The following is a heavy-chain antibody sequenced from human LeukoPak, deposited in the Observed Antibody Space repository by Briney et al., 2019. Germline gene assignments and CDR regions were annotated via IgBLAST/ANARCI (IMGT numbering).Heavy chain of an antibody. CDR1: GDSMNDYY. Sequence: SETLSLTCTVSGDSMNDYYWSWIRQPPGKGLEWIGYIYYSGSTVYSPSLKSRVTISVDMSKSQFSLNLRSVTAADTAVYYCARENGGSSGSPDYWGQGTLVTVSS. CDR3: ARENGGSSGSPDY. D-gene: IGHD3-10*01. V-gene: IGHV4-59*01. CDR2: IYYSGST. J-gene: IGHJ4*02.